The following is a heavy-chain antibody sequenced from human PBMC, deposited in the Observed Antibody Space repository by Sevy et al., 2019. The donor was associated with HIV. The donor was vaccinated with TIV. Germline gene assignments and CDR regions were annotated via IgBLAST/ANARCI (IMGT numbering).Heavy chain of an antibody. CDR1: GFSFNIYA. CDR2: ISGDSRRL. CDR3: TKERSSGWPFDY. Sequence: GGSLRLSCAASGFSFNIYAMSWVRQAPGKGLEWVSGISGDSRRLHYADSVKGRFTISRDNSKNTLYLQMSSLGSEDPAVYYCTKERSSGWPFDYWGQGTLVTVSS. V-gene: IGHV3-23*01. J-gene: IGHJ4*02. D-gene: IGHD6-19*01.